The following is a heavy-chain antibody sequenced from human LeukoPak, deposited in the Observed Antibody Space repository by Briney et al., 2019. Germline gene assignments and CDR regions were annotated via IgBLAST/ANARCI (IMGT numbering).Heavy chain of an antibody. CDR3: ASQSGGYAY. CDR2: IYYSENT. V-gene: IGHV4-30-4*07. Sequence: NWIRQPPGKGLEWIGYIYYSENTYYNPSLKSRVTISLDTSKNQFSLKLSSVTAADTAVYYCASQSGGYAYWGQGTLVTVSS. J-gene: IGHJ4*02. D-gene: IGHD5-12*01.